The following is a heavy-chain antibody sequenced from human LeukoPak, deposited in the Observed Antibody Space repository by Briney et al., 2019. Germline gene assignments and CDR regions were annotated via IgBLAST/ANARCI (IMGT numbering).Heavy chain of an antibody. V-gene: IGHV3-74*01. D-gene: IGHD1-26*01. Sequence: GGSLRLSCAASGFTFSSYWMRWVRQAPGKGLVWVSRINSDGSTTSYADSVRGRFTISRDNAKNTLYLQMNRLRAEATDGYFCAKATWDPNYYYYMDVWGKGTTVTISS. CDR1: GFTFSSYW. J-gene: IGHJ6*03. CDR2: INSDGSTT. CDR3: AKATWDPNYYYYMDV.